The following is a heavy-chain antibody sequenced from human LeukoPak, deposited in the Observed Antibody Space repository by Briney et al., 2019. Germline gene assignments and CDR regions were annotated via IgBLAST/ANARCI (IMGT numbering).Heavy chain of an antibody. Sequence: GGSLRLSCAASGFTFSSSAMSWVRQAPKKGLEWVSVISASGGSTNYADSVKGRFTISRDNSKNTLYLQMNSLRAEDSAVYYCAKNYGSGSSVKYYYYMDVWGKGTTVTVSS. D-gene: IGHD3-10*01. CDR1: GFTFSSSA. CDR2: ISASGGST. J-gene: IGHJ6*03. CDR3: AKNYGSGSSVKYYYYMDV. V-gene: IGHV3-23*01.